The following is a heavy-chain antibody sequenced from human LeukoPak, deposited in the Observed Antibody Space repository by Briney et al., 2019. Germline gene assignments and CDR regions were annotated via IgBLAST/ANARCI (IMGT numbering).Heavy chain of an antibody. Sequence: GGSLRLSCAVSGFNFSHYWMTWVRQAPGKGLEWVSSITSSSSYTFYADSVKGRFTISRDNAKNSLYLQMNSLRAEDTAIYYCHYYGSGSYYRAGDYWGQGTLVTVSS. CDR2: ITSSSSYT. CDR3: HYYGSGSYYRAGDY. CDR1: GFNFSHYW. J-gene: IGHJ4*02. V-gene: IGHV3-21*01. D-gene: IGHD3-10*01.